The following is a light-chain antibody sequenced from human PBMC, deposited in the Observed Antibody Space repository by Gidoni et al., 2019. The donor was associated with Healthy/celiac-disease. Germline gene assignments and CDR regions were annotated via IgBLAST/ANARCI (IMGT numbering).Light chain of an antibody. CDR1: QSISSY. V-gene: IGKV1-39*01. CDR2: AAS. J-gene: IGKJ2*01. Sequence: DLQMTQSPSSLSASVGDRVTITCRASQSISSYLNWYQQKPGKAPKLLIYAASSLQGGVPSRFSGSGSGTDFTLTISSLQPEDFATYYCQQSYSTPVYTFCQGTKLEIK. CDR3: QQSYSTPVYT.